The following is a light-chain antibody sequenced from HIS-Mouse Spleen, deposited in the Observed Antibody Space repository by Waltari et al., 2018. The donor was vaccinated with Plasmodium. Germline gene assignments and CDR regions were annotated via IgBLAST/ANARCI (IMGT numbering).Light chain of an antibody. Sequence: QSALTQPASVSGSPGQSITISCTGTSSDVGSYNLVPWYQQHPGKAPKLMIYEGSKRRSGVSNRFSGAKSGNTASLTSSRLQAEDEADYYCCSYAGSSTFVVFGGGTKLTVL. CDR2: EGS. V-gene: IGLV2-23*03. CDR3: CSYAGSSTFVV. CDR1: SSDVGSYNL. J-gene: IGLJ2*01.